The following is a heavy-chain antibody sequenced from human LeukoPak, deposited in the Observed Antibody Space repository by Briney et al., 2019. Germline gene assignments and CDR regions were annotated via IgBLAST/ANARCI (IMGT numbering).Heavy chain of an antibody. V-gene: IGHV4-61*02. CDR3: ARDLSGYVHV. CDR2: IYSSVST. J-gene: IGHJ2*01. Sequence: PSETLSLTCTVSGGSISSGSHHWSWIRQAAGKGLEWIGRIYSSVSTNYNPSFKSRVTILVDTSTNKFSLELTSVTAADTAVYYCARDLSGYVHVWGRGTLVTVAS. CDR1: GGSISSGSHH.